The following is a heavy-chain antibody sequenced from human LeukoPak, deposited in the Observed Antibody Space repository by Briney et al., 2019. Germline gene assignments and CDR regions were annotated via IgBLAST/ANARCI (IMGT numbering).Heavy chain of an antibody. Sequence: RGSLRLSCAASGFTFIDYSMNWVRQAPGKGLEWVSYIGIGTGATRYADSVKGRFTISRDEAENSLYLQMDSLRDEDTAVYFCARDRSYSFDYWGQGTLVTVSS. D-gene: IGHD2-21*01. CDR2: IGIGTGAT. V-gene: IGHV3-48*02. CDR1: GFTFIDYS. CDR3: ARDRSYSFDY. J-gene: IGHJ4*02.